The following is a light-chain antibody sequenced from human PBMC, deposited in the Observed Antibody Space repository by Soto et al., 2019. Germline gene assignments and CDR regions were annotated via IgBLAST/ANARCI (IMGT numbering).Light chain of an antibody. V-gene: IGKV3-20*01. J-gene: IGKJ2*01. CDR3: QQCGSSSYA. CDR2: GAY. CDR1: QSVSSSY. Sequence: EIVLTQSPGTLSLSPGERATLSCRASQSVSSSYLAWYQQKPGQAPRLLIYGAYSRATGIPDRFSGCASGTAFTCTISILEREDFAVYYCQQCGSSSYAFGQGTKLEIK.